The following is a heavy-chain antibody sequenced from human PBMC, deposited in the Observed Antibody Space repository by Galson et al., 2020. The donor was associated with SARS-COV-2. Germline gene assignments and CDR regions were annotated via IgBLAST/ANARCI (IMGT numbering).Heavy chain of an antibody. CDR3: AKETARGGNYYGLDV. V-gene: IGHV3-30*02. Sequence: GGSLRLSCAASGFTFSSYGIHWVRQAPGKGLEWVTFIHYDGTKKYYADSAKGRFTISRDNSMNTLYLQMNSLRAEDTAVYYCAKETARGGNYYGLDVWGQVTTVTVSS. CDR1: GFTFSSYG. J-gene: IGHJ6*02. D-gene: IGHD6-6*01. CDR2: IHYDGTKK.